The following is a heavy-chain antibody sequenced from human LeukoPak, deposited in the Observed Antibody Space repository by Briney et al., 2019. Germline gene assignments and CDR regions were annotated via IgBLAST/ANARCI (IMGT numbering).Heavy chain of an antibody. Sequence: GGSLRLSCAASGFTFSSYWMHWVRQVPGKGLVWVSRINTDGSSTTYADSVKGRFTISRDNTENTLYLQMSSLRAEDTAVYYCARKWKKTGAFDHWGQGTLVTVSS. V-gene: IGHV3-74*01. CDR3: ARKWKKTGAFDH. CDR2: INTDGSST. J-gene: IGHJ4*02. D-gene: IGHD1-1*01. CDR1: GFTFSSYW.